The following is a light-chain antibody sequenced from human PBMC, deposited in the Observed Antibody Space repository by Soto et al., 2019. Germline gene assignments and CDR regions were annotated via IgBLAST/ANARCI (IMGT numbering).Light chain of an antibody. CDR1: SSDIGDYNY. CDR3: ISYTSSSTWV. CDR2: EVT. Sequence: SVLTQPPSASGSPGQSVTFSCTGTSSDIGDYNYVSWYQQHPGKAPKLMIYEVTKRPSGVPDRFSGSKSGNTASLTVSGLQADDEADYYCISYTSSSTWVFGGGTKVTVL. J-gene: IGLJ3*02. V-gene: IGLV2-8*01.